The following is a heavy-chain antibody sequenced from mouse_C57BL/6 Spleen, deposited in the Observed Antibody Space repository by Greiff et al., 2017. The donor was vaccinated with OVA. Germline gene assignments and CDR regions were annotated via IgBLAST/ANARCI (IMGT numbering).Heavy chain of an antibody. CDR3: AFSPSMDY. V-gene: IGHV1-39*01. CDR1: FYSFTSYN. CDR2: INPNYGTT. Sequence: FHLHPSLPYLFNPFSSFNISFNSSFYSFTSYNINFFKHINLKILEWIGLINPNYGTTSYNQKFKGKATLTVDQSSSTAYMQLNSLTSEDSAVYYCAFSPSMDYWGQGTSVTVSS. J-gene: IGHJ4*01.